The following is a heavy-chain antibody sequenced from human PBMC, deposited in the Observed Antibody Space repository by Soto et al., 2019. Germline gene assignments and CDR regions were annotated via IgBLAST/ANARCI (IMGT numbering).Heavy chain of an antibody. Sequence: QVQLQQWGAGLLKPSETLSLTCAVYGGSFSGYYWSWIRQPPGKGLEWIGEINHSGSTNYNPSLKSRVTISVDTSKNQFSLKLSSVTAADTAVYYCARVAVWFVWGGDFDYWGQGTLVTVSS. V-gene: IGHV4-34*01. D-gene: IGHD3-16*01. CDR2: INHSGST. CDR1: GGSFSGYY. CDR3: ARVAVWFVWGGDFDY. J-gene: IGHJ4*02.